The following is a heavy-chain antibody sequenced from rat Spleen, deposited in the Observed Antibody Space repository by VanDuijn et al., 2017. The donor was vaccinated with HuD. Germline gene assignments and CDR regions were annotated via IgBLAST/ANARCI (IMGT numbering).Heavy chain of an antibody. J-gene: IGHJ2*01. CDR1: GFTFSDYY. CDR2: LSYDGHTT. V-gene: IGHV5-20*01. D-gene: IGHD1-12*02. CDR3: ATDTFYDGTYYPGGFDY. Sequence: EVQLVESGGGLVQPGRSLKLSCAASGFTFSDYYMAWVRQAPTKGLEWVATLSYDGHTTYYRDSVKGRFTISRDNAKSTLYLQLDSLRSEDTATYYCATDTFYDGTYYPGGFDYWGHGVMVTVSS.